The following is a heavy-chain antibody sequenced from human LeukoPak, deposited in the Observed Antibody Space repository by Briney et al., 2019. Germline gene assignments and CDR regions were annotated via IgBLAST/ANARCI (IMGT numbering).Heavy chain of an antibody. CDR1: GFTFSSYS. CDR2: ISSSSSYI. CDR3: ARGHQDCSSTSCYTAEDYGMDV. J-gene: IGHJ6*02. D-gene: IGHD2-2*02. V-gene: IGHV3-21*01. Sequence: GGSLRLSCAASGFTFSSYSMNWVRQAPGKGLEWVSSISSSSSYIYYADSMKGRFTISRDNAKNSLYLQMNSLRAEDTAVYYCARGHQDCSSTSCYTAEDYGMDVWGQGTTVTVSS.